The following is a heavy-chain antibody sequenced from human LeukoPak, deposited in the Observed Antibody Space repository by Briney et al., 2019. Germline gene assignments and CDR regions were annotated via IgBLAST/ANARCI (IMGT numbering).Heavy chain of an antibody. CDR1: GYTFTGYY. V-gene: IGHV1-2*02. D-gene: IGHD6-19*01. CDR3: ARSRIAVAGTVWFDP. Sequence: ASVKVSCKASGYTFTGYYMHWVRQAPGQGLEWMGWINPNSGGTNYAQKFQGRVTMTRDTSISTAYMELSRLRSDDTAVYYCARSRIAVAGTVWFDPWGQGTLVTVSS. J-gene: IGHJ5*02. CDR2: INPNSGGT.